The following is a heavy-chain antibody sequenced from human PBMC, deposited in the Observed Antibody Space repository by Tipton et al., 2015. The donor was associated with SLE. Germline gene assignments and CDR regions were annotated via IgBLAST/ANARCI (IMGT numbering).Heavy chain of an antibody. CDR1: GFTFSTSA. CDR2: IWYDGSNK. J-gene: IGHJ4*02. D-gene: IGHD3-16*01. V-gene: IGHV3-33*01. CDR3: ARGRGGEFLDY. Sequence: SLRLSCAASGFTFSTSAMHWVRQAPGKGLEWVAGIWYDGSNKFYADSVKGRFTISRDNSKNTVSLQMNSLRVGDTAVYFCARGRGGEFLDYWGQGTLVTVSS.